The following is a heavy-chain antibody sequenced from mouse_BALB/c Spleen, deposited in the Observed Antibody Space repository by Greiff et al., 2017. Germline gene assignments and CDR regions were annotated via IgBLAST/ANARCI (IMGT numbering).Heavy chain of an antibody. CDR1: GYTFTSYW. CDR3: ARRITTMDY. J-gene: IGHJ4*01. Sequence: QVQLQQPGAELVKPGASVKLSCKASGYTFTSYWMHWVKQRPGQGLEWIGEINPSNGRTNYNEKFKSKATLTVDKSSSTAYMQLSSLTSEDSAVYFCARRITTMDYWGQGTSVTVSS. CDR2: INPSNGRT. V-gene: IGHV1S81*02. D-gene: IGHD1-1*01.